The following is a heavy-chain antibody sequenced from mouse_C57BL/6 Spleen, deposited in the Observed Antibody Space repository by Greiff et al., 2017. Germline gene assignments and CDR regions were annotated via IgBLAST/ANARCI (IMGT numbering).Heavy chain of an antibody. D-gene: IGHD1-1*01. CDR3: ARGGVYYCSRVAMDY. J-gene: IGHJ4*01. Sequence: EVQLQESGPELVKPGDSVKISCKASGYSFTGYFMNWVMQSPGQGLEWIGRLIPYIGGTYYNQKFKGKATLTVETSSSTAHMELRSLTSEDSAIFYCARGGVYYCSRVAMDYWGQGTSVTVSS. V-gene: IGHV1-20*01. CDR2: LIPYIGGT. CDR1: GYSFTGYF.